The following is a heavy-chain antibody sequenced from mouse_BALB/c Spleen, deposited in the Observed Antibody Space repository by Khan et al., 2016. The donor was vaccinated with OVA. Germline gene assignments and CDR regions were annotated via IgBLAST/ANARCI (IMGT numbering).Heavy chain of an antibody. Sequence: EVQLQESGPDLVKPSQSLSLTCTVTGYSITSGYSWHWIRQLPGNKLEWMGYIHYSGSPNYNPSLKSRISITRDTSNNKFFLQLNSVTTDYTATYYYAKNDCFDYWGQGTTLTVSS. CDR1: GYSITSGYS. D-gene: IGHD2-12*01. J-gene: IGHJ2*01. CDR2: IHYSGSP. V-gene: IGHV3-1*02. CDR3: AKNDCFDY.